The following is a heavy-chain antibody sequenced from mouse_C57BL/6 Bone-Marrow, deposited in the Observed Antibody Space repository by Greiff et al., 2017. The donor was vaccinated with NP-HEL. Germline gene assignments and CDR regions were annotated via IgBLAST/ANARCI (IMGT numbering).Heavy chain of an antibody. D-gene: IGHD1-1*01. Sequence: QVQLQQPGAELVKPGASVKLSCKASGYTFTSYWMQWVKQRPGQGLEWIGEIDPSDSYTNYNQKFKGKATLTVDTPSSTAYMPLSSLTSEDSAVYYCARIYGGYFDVWGTGTTVTVSS. CDR2: IDPSDSYT. CDR1: GYTFTSYW. CDR3: ARIYGGYFDV. V-gene: IGHV1-50*01. J-gene: IGHJ1*03.